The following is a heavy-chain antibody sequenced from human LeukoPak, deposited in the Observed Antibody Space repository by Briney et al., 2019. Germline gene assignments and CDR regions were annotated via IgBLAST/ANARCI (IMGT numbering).Heavy chain of an antibody. CDR3: ARGPNGRTLDY. D-gene: IGHD2-15*01. J-gene: IGHJ4*02. CDR2: IYTSGNT. V-gene: IGHV4-4*07. Sequence: PSETLSLTCTVSGVSISNYYWSWIRQPAGKGLEWIGRIYTSGNTNYNPSLKSRLTISLDKSKNQFSLKLNSVTAADTAVYYCARGPNGRTLDYWGQGTPVTVSS. CDR1: GVSISNYY.